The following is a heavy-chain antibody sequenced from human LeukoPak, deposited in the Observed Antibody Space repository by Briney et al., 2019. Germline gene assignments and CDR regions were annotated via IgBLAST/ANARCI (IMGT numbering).Heavy chain of an antibody. V-gene: IGHV1-8*01. D-gene: IGHD3-10*01. J-gene: IGHJ6*03. Sequence: GASVKVSCKASGYTFTSYDINWVRQATGQGLEWMGWMNPNSGNTGYAQKLQGRVTMTTDTSTSTAYMELRSLRSDDTAVYYCARTLDYYGSGSYRLPASSYYYYYYMDVWGKGTTVTISS. CDR2: MNPNSGNT. CDR1: GYTFTSYD. CDR3: ARTLDYYGSGSYRLPASSYYYYYYMDV.